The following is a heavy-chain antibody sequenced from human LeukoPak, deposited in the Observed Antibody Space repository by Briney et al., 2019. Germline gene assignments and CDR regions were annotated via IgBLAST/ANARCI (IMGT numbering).Heavy chain of an antibody. CDR3: AKDSTMIVVVTDYYFDY. D-gene: IGHD3-22*01. Sequence: PGGSLRLSCAASGFTFSSYAMSWVRQAPGKGLEWVAFIRYDGSNKYYADSVKGRFTISRDNSKNTLYLQMNSLRAEDTAVYYCAKDSTMIVVVTDYYFDYWGQGTLVTVSS. CDR1: GFTFSSYA. CDR2: IRYDGSNK. J-gene: IGHJ4*02. V-gene: IGHV3-30*02.